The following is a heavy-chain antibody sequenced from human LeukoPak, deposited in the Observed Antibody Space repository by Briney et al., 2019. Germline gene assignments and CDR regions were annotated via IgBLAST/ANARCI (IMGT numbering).Heavy chain of an antibody. CDR2: ISYDGSNK. CDR3: ARGTLRITMVRGVIITSGFDP. Sequence: PGGSLRLSCAASGFTFSSYAMHWVRQAAGKGREWVAVISYDGSNKYYADSVKGRLTISRDNSKNTLYLQMNSLRAEDTAVYYCARGTLRITMVRGVIITSGFDPWGQGTLVTVSS. CDR1: GFTFSSYA. D-gene: IGHD3-10*01. J-gene: IGHJ5*02. V-gene: IGHV3-30-3*01.